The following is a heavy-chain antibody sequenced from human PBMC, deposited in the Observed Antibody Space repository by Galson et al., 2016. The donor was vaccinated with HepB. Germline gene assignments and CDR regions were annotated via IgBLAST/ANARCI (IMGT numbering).Heavy chain of an antibody. J-gene: IGHJ4*02. D-gene: IGHD4-11*01. Sequence: SLRLSCAASGFTFSSYGMHWVRQAPGKGLEWVSSISPSSDYIYHADSVKGRFTISRDNAKKSLYLQMSSLRGDDTAIYYCVRNLFTGGADYSVDYRGQGTLVTVSS. CDR1: GFTFSSYG. CDR3: VRNLFTGGADYSVDY. CDR2: ISPSSDYI. V-gene: IGHV3-21*01.